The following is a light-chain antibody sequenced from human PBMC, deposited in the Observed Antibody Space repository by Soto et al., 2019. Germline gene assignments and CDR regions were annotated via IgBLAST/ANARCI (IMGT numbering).Light chain of an antibody. V-gene: IGLV2-18*02. CDR2: EVR. CDR1: SSDVGNYNR. CDR3: SSYTTSSTLI. J-gene: IGLJ2*01. Sequence: QSALTQPPSVSGSPGQSVTIACTGSSSDVGNYNRVSWYQQPPGTAPKLLIYEVRNRPSGVPDRFSGSKSGNTASLTISGLQAEDEADYYCSSYTTSSTLIFGGGNKLTVL.